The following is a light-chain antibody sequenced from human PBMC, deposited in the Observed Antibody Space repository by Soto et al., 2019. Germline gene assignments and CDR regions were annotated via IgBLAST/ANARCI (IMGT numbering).Light chain of an antibody. CDR2: DAS. Sequence: EIVLTQSPATLSLSPGERATLSCRASQSVSSYLAWYQQTPGQAPRLLIYDASNRATGIPARFSGSGSGTDFTLTIRSLDPEDFAVYYCQQRSDWPQITFGQGTRLEIK. CDR1: QSVSSY. J-gene: IGKJ5*01. V-gene: IGKV3-11*01. CDR3: QQRSDWPQIT.